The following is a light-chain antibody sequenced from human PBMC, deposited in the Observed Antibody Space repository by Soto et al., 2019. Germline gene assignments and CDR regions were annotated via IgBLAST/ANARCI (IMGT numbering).Light chain of an antibody. Sequence: EIVMTQSPATLSVPPEERATLSCRASQSVSSNLAWYQQKPGQAPRLLIYGASTGATGIPARFSGSGSGTEFTLTISSLQSEDFAVYYCQQYNSWPTFGQGTKVDIK. CDR2: GAS. CDR3: QQYNSWPT. V-gene: IGKV3-15*01. CDR1: QSVSSN. J-gene: IGKJ1*01.